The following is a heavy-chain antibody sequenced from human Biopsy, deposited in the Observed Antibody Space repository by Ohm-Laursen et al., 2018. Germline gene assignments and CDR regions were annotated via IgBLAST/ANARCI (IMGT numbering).Heavy chain of an antibody. CDR2: LFYSGNTNSNPT. CDR3: ARAPHNVWNGLNYFDC. D-gene: IGHD3-3*01. CDR1: GDSISNYY. J-gene: IGHJ4*02. Sequence: SETLSLTCIITGDSISNYYWSWIRQSPGKGLEWIGYLFYSGNTNSNPTNYSPSLESRVSMSVDTTKNQFSLNLASVIAEDTAVYYCARAPHNVWNGLNYFDCWGQGTLVTVSS. V-gene: IGHV4-59*01.